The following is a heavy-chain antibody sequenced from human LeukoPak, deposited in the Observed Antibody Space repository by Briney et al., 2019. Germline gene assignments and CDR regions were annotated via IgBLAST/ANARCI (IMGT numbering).Heavy chain of an antibody. D-gene: IGHD5-18*01. V-gene: IGHV1-46*01. J-gene: IGHJ5*02. Sequence: ASVKVSCKASGYTFTSYYMHWVRQAPGQGLEWMGIINPSGGSTGYAQKFQGRVTMTRDTSTSTVYMELSSLRSEDTAVYYCARDFRDTAGENWFDPWGQGTLVTVSS. CDR3: ARDFRDTAGENWFDP. CDR1: GYTFTSYY. CDR2: INPSGGST.